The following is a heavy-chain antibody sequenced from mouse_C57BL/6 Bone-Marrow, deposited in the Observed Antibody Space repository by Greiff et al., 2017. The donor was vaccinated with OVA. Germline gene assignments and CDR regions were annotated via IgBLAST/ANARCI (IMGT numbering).Heavy chain of an antibody. CDR1: GYTFTSYW. D-gene: IGHD1-1*01. J-gene: IGHJ1*03. CDR3: AREDYGSSYWYFDV. Sequence: QVQLQQPGAELVMPGASVKLSCKASGYTFTSYWMHWVKQRPGQGLEWIGEIDPSDSYTNYNQKFKGKSTLTVDKSSSTAYMQLSSLTSEDSAVYYCAREDYGSSYWYFDVWGTGTTVTVSS. V-gene: IGHV1-69*01. CDR2: IDPSDSYT.